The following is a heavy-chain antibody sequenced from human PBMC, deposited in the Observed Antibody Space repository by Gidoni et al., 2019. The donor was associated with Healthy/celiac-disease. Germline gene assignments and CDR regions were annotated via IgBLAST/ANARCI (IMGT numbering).Heavy chain of an antibody. Sequence: QVQLVESGGGVVQPGRSLRLSCAASGFTFSSYAMHWVRQAPGKGLGWVAVISYDGSNKYYADSVKGRFTISRDNSKNTLYLQMNSLRAEDTAVYYCARDHGSWYYFDYWGQGTLVTVSS. CDR3: ARDHGSWYYFDY. D-gene: IGHD6-13*01. J-gene: IGHJ4*02. V-gene: IGHV3-30*04. CDR1: GFTFSSYA. CDR2: ISYDGSNK.